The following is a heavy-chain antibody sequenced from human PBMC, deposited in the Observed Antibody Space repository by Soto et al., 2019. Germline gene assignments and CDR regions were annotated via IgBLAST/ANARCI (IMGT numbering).Heavy chain of an antibody. V-gene: IGHV1-69*13. J-gene: IGHJ4*02. CDR3: ARVNYDILTGPHGAY. D-gene: IGHD3-9*01. CDR1: GGTFSSYA. CDR2: IIPIFGTA. Sequence: SVKVSCKASGGTFSSYAISWVRQAPGQGLEWMGGIIPIFGTANYAQKFQGRVTITADESTSTAYMELSSLRSEDTAVYYCARVNYDILTGPHGAYWGQGTLVTVSS.